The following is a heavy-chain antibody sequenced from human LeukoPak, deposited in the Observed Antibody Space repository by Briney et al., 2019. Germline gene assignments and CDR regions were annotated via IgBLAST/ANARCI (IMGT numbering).Heavy chain of an antibody. V-gene: IGHV3-21*01. D-gene: IGHD4-17*01. J-gene: IGHJ4*02. CDR3: ARRVTTFLS. Sequence: GGSLRLSCSASGFDLSPYTMNWVRQAPGKGLEWVASISNTSSYMYYGDSLKGRFTISRDNAKNTLYLQLGSLRAEDTATYYCARRVTTFLSWGQGTLVFVSS. CDR2: ISNTSSYM. CDR1: GFDLSPYT.